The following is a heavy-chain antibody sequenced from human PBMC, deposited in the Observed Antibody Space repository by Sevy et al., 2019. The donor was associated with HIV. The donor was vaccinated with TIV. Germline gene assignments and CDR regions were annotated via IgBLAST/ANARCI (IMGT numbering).Heavy chain of an antibody. CDR1: GFSYSSYG. Sequence: GESLKISCAASGFSYSSYGMHWVRQAPGKGLEWVAYIQYDGSNKDYADSVKGRFTISRDNSKNTLDLQMNSRRVGDTAVYYCVKEGGGEGGDHWGQGTLVTVSS. V-gene: IGHV3-30*02. CDR2: IQYDGSNK. CDR3: VKEGGGEGGDH. J-gene: IGHJ4*02. D-gene: IGHD2-21*01.